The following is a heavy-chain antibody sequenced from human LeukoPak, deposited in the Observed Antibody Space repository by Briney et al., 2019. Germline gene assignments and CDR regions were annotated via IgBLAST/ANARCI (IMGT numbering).Heavy chain of an antibody. CDR2: IYTSGST. J-gene: IGHJ6*03. Sequence: SETLSLTCTVSGGSISSYHWSWIRQPAGKGLEWIGRIYTSGSTNYNPSLKSRVTMSVDTSKNQFSLKLSSVTAADTAVYYCARGYDSSGYYGDYYYYMDVWGKGTTVTVSS. D-gene: IGHD3-22*01. CDR3: ARGYDSSGYYGDYYYYMDV. CDR1: GGSISSYH. V-gene: IGHV4-4*07.